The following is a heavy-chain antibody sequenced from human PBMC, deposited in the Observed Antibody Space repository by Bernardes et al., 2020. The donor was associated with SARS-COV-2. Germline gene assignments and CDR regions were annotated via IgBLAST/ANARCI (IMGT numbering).Heavy chain of an antibody. J-gene: IGHJ6*02. V-gene: IGHV3-13*01. Sequence: GGSLRLSCAASGFTFSGYDMHWVRQGIGRGLEWVSGIDTAGATNYIDSVKGRFTISRENAKNSLSLEMHSLKAGDSAVYYCTRARASFGYAMDVWGQGTTVTVPS. D-gene: IGHD3-16*01. CDR2: IDTAGAT. CDR3: TRARASFGYAMDV. CDR1: GFTFSGYD.